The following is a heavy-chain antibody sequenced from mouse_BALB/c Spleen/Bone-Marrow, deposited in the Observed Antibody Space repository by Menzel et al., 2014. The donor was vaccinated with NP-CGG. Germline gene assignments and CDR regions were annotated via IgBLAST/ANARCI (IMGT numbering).Heavy chain of an antibody. J-gene: IGHJ2*01. Sequence: EVKLVESGGGLVQPKGSLKLSCAASGFTFKTYAMNWVRQAPGKGLEWVAHIRSKSNNYATYYADSVKDRFTISRDDSQSKLYLQMNNLKTEDTAIYSCVRGYGNLDYWGQGTTLTVSS. CDR2: IRSKSNNYAT. CDR1: GFTFKTYA. D-gene: IGHD2-1*01. V-gene: IGHV10-1*02. CDR3: VRGYGNLDY.